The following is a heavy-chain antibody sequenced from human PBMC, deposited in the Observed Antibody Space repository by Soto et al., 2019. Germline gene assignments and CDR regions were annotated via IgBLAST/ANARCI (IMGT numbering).Heavy chain of an antibody. CDR1: GDSINYYY. CDR2: VYYDGST. Sequence: SETLSLTCTVSGDSINYYYWGWIRQAPGKGLEWIGYVYYDGSTKYNPSLESRVTMSIDTSKNQFSLKLSSVIAADTAVYYCVSYDRQSGRYSLDYWGQGTLVTGSS. CDR3: VSYDRQSGRYSLDY. D-gene: IGHD3-10*01. V-gene: IGHV4-59*01. J-gene: IGHJ4*02.